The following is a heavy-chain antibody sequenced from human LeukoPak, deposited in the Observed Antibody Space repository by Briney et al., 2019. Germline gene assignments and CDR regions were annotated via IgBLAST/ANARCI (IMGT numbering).Heavy chain of an antibody. V-gene: IGHV3-48*03. CDR2: ISSSGSTI. D-gene: IGHD3-10*02. Sequence: GGSLRLSCAASGFTFSSYEMNWVRQAPGKGLEWVSYISSSGSTIYYADSVKGRFTISRDNAKNSLYLQMKSLRAEDTAVYYCAELGITMIGGVWGKGTTVTVSS. CDR1: GFTFSSYE. J-gene: IGHJ6*04. CDR3: AELGITMIGGV.